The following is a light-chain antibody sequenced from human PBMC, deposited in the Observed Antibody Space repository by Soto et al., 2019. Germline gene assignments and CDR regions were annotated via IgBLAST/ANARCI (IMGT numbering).Light chain of an antibody. CDR3: ISYTGNSTLVV. Sequence: QSVLTQPASVSGSPGQSSTISCTGTSSDLGSYNYVSWYQQHPGNAPKLMIYDVTNRPSGVSHRFSGSKSGNTASLTISGLPAEDEAAYYCISYTGNSTLVVFGGGTKLTVL. CDR2: DVT. V-gene: IGLV2-14*01. CDR1: SSDLGSYNY. J-gene: IGLJ2*01.